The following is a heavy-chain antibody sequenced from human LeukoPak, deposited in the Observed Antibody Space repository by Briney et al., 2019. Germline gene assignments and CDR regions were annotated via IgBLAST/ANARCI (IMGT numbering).Heavy chain of an antibody. CDR1: GYTFTGYY. Sequence: GESLKISCKGSGYTFTGYYMHWVRQAPGQGLEWMGWINPNSGGTNYAQKFQGRVTMTRDTSISTAYMELSRLRSDDTAVYYCARGYCSSTSCHKGTWNWFDPWGQGTLVTVSS. CDR3: ARGYCSSTSCHKGTWNWFDP. D-gene: IGHD2-2*01. CDR2: INPNSGGT. V-gene: IGHV1-2*02. J-gene: IGHJ5*02.